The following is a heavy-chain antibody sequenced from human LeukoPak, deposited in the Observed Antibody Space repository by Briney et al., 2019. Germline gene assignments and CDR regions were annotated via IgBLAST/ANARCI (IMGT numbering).Heavy chain of an antibody. V-gene: IGHV1-8*01. CDR3: ARGMDYDFWSGYYFWFDP. CDR1: GYTFTSYD. J-gene: IGHJ5*02. D-gene: IGHD3-3*01. Sequence: ASVKVSCKASGYTFTSYDINWVRQATGQGLEWMGWMNPNSGNTGYAQKFQGRVTMTRNTSISTAYMELSSLRSEDTAVYYCARGMDYDFWSGYYFWFDPWGQGALVTVSS. CDR2: MNPNSGNT.